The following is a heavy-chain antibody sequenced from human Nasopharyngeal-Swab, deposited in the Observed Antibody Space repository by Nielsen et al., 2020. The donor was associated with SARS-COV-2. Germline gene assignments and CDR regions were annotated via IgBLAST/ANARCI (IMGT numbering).Heavy chain of an antibody. CDR3: AAGGDSSSSTFDY. D-gene: IGHD6-6*01. CDR2: ISGSGGST. J-gene: IGHJ4*02. Sequence: GEALKTSCAASGFTFSSYAMSWVRQAPGKGLEWVSAISGSGGSTYYADSVKGRFTIPRDNSKNTLYLQMNSLRAEDTAVYYYAAGGDSSSSTFDYWGQGTLVTVSS. CDR1: GFTFSSYA. V-gene: IGHV3-23*01.